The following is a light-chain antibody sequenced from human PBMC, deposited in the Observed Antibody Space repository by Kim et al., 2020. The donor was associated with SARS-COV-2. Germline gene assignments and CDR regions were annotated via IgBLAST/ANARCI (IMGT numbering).Light chain of an antibody. CDR2: LNSDGSH. J-gene: IGLJ2*01. Sequence: GASVKRTCTLSSGHSSYAIAWHQQQPEKGPRYLMKLNSDGSHSKGDGIPDRFSGSSSGAERYLTISSLQSEDEADYYCQTWGTGRVFGGGTKVTVL. V-gene: IGLV4-69*01. CDR3: QTWGTGRV. CDR1: SGHSSYA.